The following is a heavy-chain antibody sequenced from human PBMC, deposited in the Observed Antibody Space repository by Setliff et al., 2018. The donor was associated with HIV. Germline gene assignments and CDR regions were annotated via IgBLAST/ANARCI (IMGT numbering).Heavy chain of an antibody. CDR2: IHTNTGDP. V-gene: IGHV7-4-1*02. J-gene: IGHJ3*02. CDR1: GYTFTSYA. CDR3: ARANIYSDAFDI. D-gene: IGHD2-21*01. Sequence: GASVKVSCKASGYTFTSYAVNWVRQAPGQGLEWVGWIHTNTGDPTYAQGFTGRFVFSFDTSVSTAYLQISGLKAEDTAVYYCARANIYSDAFDIWGQGTMVTVSS.